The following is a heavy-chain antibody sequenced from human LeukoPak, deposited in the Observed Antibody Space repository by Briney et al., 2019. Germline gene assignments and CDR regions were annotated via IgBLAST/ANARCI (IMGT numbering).Heavy chain of an antibody. J-gene: IGHJ4*02. Sequence: PGGSLRLSCAASGFTFGSYAMYWVRQAPGKGLEWVSGISGSGGSTFYADSVKGRFTISRDNSENTVYLQMNSLRADDTAVYYCAKPTAGYSSGRYPGWPVDYWGQGTLVTVSS. V-gene: IGHV3-23*01. CDR3: AKPTAGYSSGRYPGWPVDY. CDR1: GFTFGSYA. D-gene: IGHD6-19*01. CDR2: ISGSGGST.